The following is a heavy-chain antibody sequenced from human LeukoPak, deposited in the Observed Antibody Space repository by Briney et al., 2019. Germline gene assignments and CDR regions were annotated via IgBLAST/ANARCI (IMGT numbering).Heavy chain of an antibody. V-gene: IGHV3-23*01. CDR2: ISSSGDT. Sequence: GGSLRLSCAASGFTFSSYAMSWVRQAPGKGLEWVSAISSSGDTYYAGSVKGRFTISRDNSKNTLYLQMNSLRAEDTAVYYCAKDFRNAAAGTVDYWGQGTLVTVSS. CDR3: AKDFRNAAAGTVDY. D-gene: IGHD6-13*01. CDR1: GFTFSSYA. J-gene: IGHJ4*02.